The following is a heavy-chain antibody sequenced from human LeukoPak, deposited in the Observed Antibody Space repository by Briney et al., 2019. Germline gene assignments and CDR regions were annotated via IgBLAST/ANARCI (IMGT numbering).Heavy chain of an antibody. Sequence: GGSLRLSCAASGFTFSSYAVSWVRQAPGKGLEWVSAISGSGGGTYYADSVKGRFTISRDNSKNTPYLQMSSLSNEDTAVYYCAKTTTGYSSGRYPGWPVDYWGQGTLVSVSS. J-gene: IGHJ4*02. CDR1: GFTFSSYA. V-gene: IGHV3-23*01. D-gene: IGHD6-19*01. CDR2: ISGSGGGT. CDR3: AKTTTGYSSGRYPGWPVDY.